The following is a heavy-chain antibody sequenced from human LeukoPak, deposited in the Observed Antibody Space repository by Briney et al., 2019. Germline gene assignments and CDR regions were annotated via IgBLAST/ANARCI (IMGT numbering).Heavy chain of an antibody. Sequence: GESLKISCKGSGYSFTSYWIGWVRQMPGKGLEWMGIIYPGDSDTRYSPSFQGQVTISADKSISTAYLQWSSLKASDTAMYYCARHYYYDSSGSYAFDIRGQGTMVTVSS. CDR2: IYPGDSDT. V-gene: IGHV5-51*01. CDR3: ARHYYYDSSGSYAFDI. D-gene: IGHD3-22*01. J-gene: IGHJ3*02. CDR1: GYSFTSYW.